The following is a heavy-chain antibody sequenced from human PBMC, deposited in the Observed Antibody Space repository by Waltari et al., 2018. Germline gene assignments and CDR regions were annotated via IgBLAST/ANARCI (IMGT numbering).Heavy chain of an antibody. V-gene: IGHV4-59*01. Sequence: QVQLQVPGPGLVQPSEPLSPPCTAPAGSISSYYWSWIRPPPAKGLEWIGYIYYSGSTNYNPSLKSRVTISVDTSKNQFSLKLSSVTAADTAVYYCASTSDYYGSGSYIRVFDYWGQGTLVTVSS. CDR1: AGSISSYY. CDR3: ASTSDYYGSGSYIRVFDY. D-gene: IGHD3-10*01. CDR2: IYYSGST. J-gene: IGHJ4*02.